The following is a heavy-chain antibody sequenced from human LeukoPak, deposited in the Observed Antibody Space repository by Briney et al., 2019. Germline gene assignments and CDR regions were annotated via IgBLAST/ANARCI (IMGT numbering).Heavy chain of an antibody. V-gene: IGHV3-21*01. CDR1: GFTFSSYS. D-gene: IGHD6-19*01. Sequence: GGSLRFSCAASGFTFSSYSMNWVRQAPGKGLEWVSSISSSSYIYYADSVKGRFTISRDNAKNSLYLQMNSLRAEDTAVYYCARDQYAVAGTNDYWGQGTLVTVSS. J-gene: IGHJ4*02. CDR3: ARDQYAVAGTNDY. CDR2: ISSSSYI.